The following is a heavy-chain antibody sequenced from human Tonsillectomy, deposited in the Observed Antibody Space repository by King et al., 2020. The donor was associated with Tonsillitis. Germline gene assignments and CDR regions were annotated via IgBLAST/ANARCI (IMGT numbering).Heavy chain of an antibody. Sequence: QLVQSGAEVKKPGASVKVSCKASGYTFTSYGISWVRQAPGQGLEWMGWISVYNGNTNYAQKLQGRVTMTTDTSTSTAYMELRSLRSDDTAVYYCARDQADILPNWYFDLWGRGTLVTVSS. CDR1: GYTFTSYG. V-gene: IGHV1-18*01. D-gene: IGHD1-26*01. CDR3: ARDQADILPNWYFDL. CDR2: ISVYNGNT. J-gene: IGHJ2*01.